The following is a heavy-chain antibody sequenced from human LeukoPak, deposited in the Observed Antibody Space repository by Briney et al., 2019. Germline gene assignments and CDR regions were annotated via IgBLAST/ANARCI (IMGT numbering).Heavy chain of an antibody. J-gene: IGHJ4*02. CDR1: GFTFSSYG. CDR3: AKGGAYYDILTGFGY. Sequence: PGGSLRLSCAASGFTFSSYGMSWVRQAPGEGLEWVSAISGSGGSTYYADSVKGRFTISRDNSKNTLYLQMNSLRAEDTAVYYCAKGGAYYDILTGFGYWGQGTLVTVSS. CDR2: ISGSGGST. V-gene: IGHV3-23*01. D-gene: IGHD3-9*01.